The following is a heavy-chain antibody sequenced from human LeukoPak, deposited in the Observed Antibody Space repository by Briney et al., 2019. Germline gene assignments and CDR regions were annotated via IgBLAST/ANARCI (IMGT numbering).Heavy chain of an antibody. Sequence: GGSLRLSCAASGFTFSSYGMQWVRQAPGQGLEWVAFIRYDGSNKYYADSVKGRFTISRDNSKNTLYLQMNSLRAEDTAVYYCARGPAANSGNYYAGDYWGQGTLVTVSS. CDR2: IRYDGSNK. CDR3: ARGPAANSGNYYAGDY. J-gene: IGHJ4*02. V-gene: IGHV3-30*02. D-gene: IGHD1-26*01. CDR1: GFTFSSYG.